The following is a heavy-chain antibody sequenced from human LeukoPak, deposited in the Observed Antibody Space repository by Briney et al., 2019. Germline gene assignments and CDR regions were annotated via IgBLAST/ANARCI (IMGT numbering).Heavy chain of an antibody. CDR1: GFTFSSYA. V-gene: IGHV3-23*01. J-gene: IGHJ4*02. D-gene: IGHD6-19*01. Sequence: PGGSLRLSCAASGFTFSSYAMSWVRQAAGKGLEWVSAISGSGGSTYYADSVEGRFTISRDNSKNTLYLQMNSLRAEDTAVYYCAKGYSSGWYYFDYWGQGTLVTVSS. CDR2: ISGSGGST. CDR3: AKGYSSGWYYFDY.